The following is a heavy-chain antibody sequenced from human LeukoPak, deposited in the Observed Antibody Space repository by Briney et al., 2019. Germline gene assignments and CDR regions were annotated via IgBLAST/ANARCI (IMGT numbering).Heavy chain of an antibody. V-gene: IGHV3-21*04. Sequence: GGSLRLSCAASGFTFSSYSMNWVRQAPGKGLEWVSSISSSSSYIYYADSVKGRFTISRDNAKNSLYLQMNSLRVEDTAVYYCATRGVMVRGVIIEDYWGQGTLATVSS. D-gene: IGHD3-10*01. CDR1: GFTFSSYS. CDR3: ATRGVMVRGVIIEDY. J-gene: IGHJ4*02. CDR2: ISSSSSYI.